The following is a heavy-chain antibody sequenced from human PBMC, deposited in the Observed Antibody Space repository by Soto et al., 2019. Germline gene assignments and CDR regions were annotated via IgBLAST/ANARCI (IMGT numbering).Heavy chain of an antibody. D-gene: IGHD2-21*02. CDR2: INHSGST. Sequence: QVQLQQWGAGLLKPSETLSLTCAVYGGSFSGYYWSWIRQPPGKGLEWIGEINHSGSTNYNPSLKSRVTISVDTSKNQFSLKLSSVTAADTTVYYCASSQWGGNFHYDAFDIWGQGTMVTVSS. CDR1: GGSFSGYY. J-gene: IGHJ3*02. CDR3: ASSQWGGNFHYDAFDI. V-gene: IGHV4-34*01.